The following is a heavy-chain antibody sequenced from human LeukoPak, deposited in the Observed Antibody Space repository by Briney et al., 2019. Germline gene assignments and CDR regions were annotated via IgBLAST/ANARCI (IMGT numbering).Heavy chain of an antibody. CDR2: IFPSGGEI. CDR1: GFTFSTFA. CDR3: ATYRQVLLPFES. J-gene: IGHJ4*02. D-gene: IGHD2-8*02. Sequence: GGSLRLSCAASGFTFSTFATIWGRHPPGKGLEWVSSIFPSGGEIHYADSVRGRFTISRDNSKSTLSLQMDSLRAEDAAIYYCATYRQVLLPFESWGQGTLVTVPS. V-gene: IGHV3-23*01.